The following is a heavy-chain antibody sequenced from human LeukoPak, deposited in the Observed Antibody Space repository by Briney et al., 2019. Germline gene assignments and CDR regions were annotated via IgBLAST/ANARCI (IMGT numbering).Heavy chain of an antibody. Sequence: SETLSLTCTVSGGSISSGDYYWSWIRQPPGKGLEWIGYIYYSGSTNYNPSLKSRVTISVDTSKNQFSLKLSSVTAADTAVYYCARSSPYNYYGSGSYPIPGDYWGQGTLVTVSS. V-gene: IGHV4-61*08. D-gene: IGHD3-10*01. J-gene: IGHJ4*02. CDR2: IYYSGST. CDR1: GGSISSGDYY. CDR3: ARSSPYNYYGSGSYPIPGDY.